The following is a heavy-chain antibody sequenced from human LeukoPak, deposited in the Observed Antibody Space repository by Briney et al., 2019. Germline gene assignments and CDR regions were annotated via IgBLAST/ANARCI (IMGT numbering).Heavy chain of an antibody. V-gene: IGHV3-30*02. J-gene: IGHJ5*02. CDR2: IRYDGSNK. CDR1: GFTFSSYG. CDR3: ASSTVAARPNWFDP. Sequence: GGSLRLSCAASGFTFSSYGMHWVRQAPGKGLEWVAFIRYDGSNKYYADSVKGRFTISRDNSKNTLYLQMNSLRAEDTAVYYCASSTVAARPNWFDPWGQGTLVTVSS. D-gene: IGHD2-15*01.